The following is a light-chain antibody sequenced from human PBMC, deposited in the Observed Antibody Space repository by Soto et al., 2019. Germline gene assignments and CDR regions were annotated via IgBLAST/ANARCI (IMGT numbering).Light chain of an antibody. CDR3: QQFSSYPLT. V-gene: IGKV3-20*01. CDR2: DAS. Sequence: EIVLTRSPATLSASLGERATLSCRASQTVRNNYLAWYQQKPGQAPRLLIYDASSRATGIPDRFSGGGSGTDFTLTISRLEPEDFAVYYCQQFSSYPLTFGGGTKVDI. CDR1: QTVRNNY. J-gene: IGKJ4*01.